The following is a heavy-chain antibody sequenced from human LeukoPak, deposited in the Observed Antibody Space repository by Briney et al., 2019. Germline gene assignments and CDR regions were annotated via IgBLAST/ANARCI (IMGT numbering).Heavy chain of an antibody. CDR3: ARDRVVSGWARPDYFEV. Sequence: ASVEVSCNASGYTRSGYYFHWGRQAPGQGLEWMGWINPNTGATHSAQKFQGRITMTRDTSISTAYMDLSRLRSDDTAVYYCARDRVVSGWARPDYFEVLVQGTQVSVSS. V-gene: IGHV1-2*02. CDR1: GYTRSGYY. J-gene: IGHJ4*02. CDR2: INPNTGAT. D-gene: IGHD6-19*01.